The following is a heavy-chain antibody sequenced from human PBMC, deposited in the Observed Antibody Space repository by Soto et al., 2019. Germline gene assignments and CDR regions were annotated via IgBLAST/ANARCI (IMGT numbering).Heavy chain of an antibody. CDR1: GFIFTSYS. CDR2: IRIDSNHI. Sequence: EVQLVESVGGLVQPGGSLRLSCAASGFIFTSYSMNWVRQAPGKGLEWLSYIRIDSNHIGYADSVRGRFTISSDIAKNSLYLQMNSLRDEDTAVYYCARDLSYAFDYWGQGTLVTVSS. D-gene: IGHD1-26*01. V-gene: IGHV3-48*02. J-gene: IGHJ4*02. CDR3: ARDLSYAFDY.